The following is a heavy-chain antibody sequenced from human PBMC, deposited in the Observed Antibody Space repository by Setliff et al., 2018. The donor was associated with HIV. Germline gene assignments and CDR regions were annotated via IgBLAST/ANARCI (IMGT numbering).Heavy chain of an antibody. J-gene: IGHJ6*02. V-gene: IGHV4-30-4*08. Sequence: PSETLSLTCTVSGGSLSDYYWSWIRQPPGKGLEWIGYIYYSGSTYYNPSLKSRVTISVDTSKNQFSLKLSSVTAADTAVYYCAREGASYDRGYYYGMDVWGQGTTVTVSS. CDR2: IYYSGST. CDR3: AREGASYDRGYYYGMDV. D-gene: IGHD3-22*01. CDR1: GGSLSDYY.